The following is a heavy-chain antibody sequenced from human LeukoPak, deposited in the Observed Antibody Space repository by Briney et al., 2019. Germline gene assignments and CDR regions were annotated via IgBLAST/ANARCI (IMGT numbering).Heavy chain of an antibody. CDR2: IYYSGST. D-gene: IGHD1-1*01. V-gene: IGHV4-39*07. CDR3: ARESRIMTTVRYWFDP. CDR1: GGSISSSSYY. Sequence: SETLSLTCTVSGGSISSSSYYWGWIRQPPGKGLEWIGSIYYSGSTYYNPSLKSRVTISVDTSKNQFSLKLSSVTAADTAVYYCARESRIMTTVRYWFDPWGQGTQVTVSS. J-gene: IGHJ5*02.